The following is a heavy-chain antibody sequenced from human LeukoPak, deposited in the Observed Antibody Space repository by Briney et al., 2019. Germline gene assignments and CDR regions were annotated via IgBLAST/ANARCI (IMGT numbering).Heavy chain of an antibody. J-gene: IGHJ5*02. Sequence: PSETLSLTCTVSGGSIRSYYWSWIRKPAGQGLEWIGRIYASWTITYNPSLESRVSMSVDTSKNQFSLNLSSVTAADTALYYCARDSGTTGEVKFDPWGQGTLVTVSS. D-gene: IGHD3-10*01. CDR3: ARDSGTTGEVKFDP. CDR2: IYASWTI. CDR1: GGSIRSYY. V-gene: IGHV4-4*07.